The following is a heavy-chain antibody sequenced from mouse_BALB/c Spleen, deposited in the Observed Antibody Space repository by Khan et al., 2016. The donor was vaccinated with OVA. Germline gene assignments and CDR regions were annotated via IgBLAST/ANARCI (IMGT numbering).Heavy chain of an antibody. CDR1: GYTFTAYV. D-gene: IGHD1-1*01. CDR3: ARSGYGSLVY. CDR2: ISPGDVST. J-gene: IGHJ2*01. V-gene: IGHV1-77*01. Sequence: QVQLQQSGPELVKPGVSLKMSCKASGYTFTAYVINWVKQRPGQGLEWIGQISPGDVSTYFNATFKGKATLTADKSSNSAYMQLSSLTSEDSAVYFCARSGYGSLVYWGQGTTLTVSS.